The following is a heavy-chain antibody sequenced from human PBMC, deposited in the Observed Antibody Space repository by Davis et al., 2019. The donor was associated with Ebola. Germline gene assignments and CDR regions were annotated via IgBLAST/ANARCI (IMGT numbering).Heavy chain of an antibody. CDR2: VSFMGNT. CDR1: GNNVSSQGTA. Sequence: SQTLSLTCAISGNNVSSQGTAWNWIRQSPGQGLEWIGYVSFMGNTDYNPSLKSRVTISLDTPKNQFSLKLRYVTAADTAVYFCARGEVPDAMFDYWGRGTRVTVSS. J-gene: IGHJ4*02. D-gene: IGHD1-14*01. CDR3: ARGEVPDAMFDY. V-gene: IGHV4-61*08.